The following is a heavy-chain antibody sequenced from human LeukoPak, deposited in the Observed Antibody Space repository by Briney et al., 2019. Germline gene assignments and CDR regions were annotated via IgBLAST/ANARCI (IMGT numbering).Heavy chain of an antibody. CDR1: GFTFSSYS. CDR2: ISSRSSTI. D-gene: IGHD5-12*01. V-gene: IGHV3-48*01. CDR3: ARDHIAASTSGIC. J-gene: IGHJ4*02. Sequence: GGSLRLSCAASGFTFSSYSMNWVRQAPGKGLEWISFISSRSSTIHYADSVKGRFTISRDNAKKSLYLQMNSLRAEDTAVYYCARDHIAASTSGICWGQGTLVTVSS.